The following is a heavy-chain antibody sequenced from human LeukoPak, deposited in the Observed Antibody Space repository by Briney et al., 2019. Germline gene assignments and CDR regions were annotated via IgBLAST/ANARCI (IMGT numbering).Heavy chain of an antibody. D-gene: IGHD3-22*01. J-gene: IGHJ4*02. CDR1: GFTFSSYS. Sequence: GGSLRLSCAASGFTFSSYSMTWVRQAPGKGLEWVSSISSSSSYIYYADSVKGRFTISRDNAKNSLYLQMNSLRAEDTAVYYCAVGLVVPNPEPVRYWGQGTLVTVSS. CDR2: ISSSSSYI. V-gene: IGHV3-21*01. CDR3: AVGLVVPNPEPVRY.